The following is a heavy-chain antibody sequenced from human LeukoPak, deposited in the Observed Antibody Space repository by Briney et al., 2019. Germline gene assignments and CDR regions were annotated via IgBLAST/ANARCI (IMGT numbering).Heavy chain of an antibody. CDR3: ARHRITMVRGDPFDY. V-gene: IGHV4-39*01. CDR2: IYYSGST. D-gene: IGHD3-10*01. CDR1: GGSISSSSYY. J-gene: IGHJ4*02. Sequence: SETLSLTCTVSGGSISSSSYYWGWIRQPPGKGLEWIGGIYYSGSTYYNPSLKSRVTISVDTSKNQFSLKLSSVTAADTAVYYCARHRITMVRGDPFDYWGQGTLVTVSS.